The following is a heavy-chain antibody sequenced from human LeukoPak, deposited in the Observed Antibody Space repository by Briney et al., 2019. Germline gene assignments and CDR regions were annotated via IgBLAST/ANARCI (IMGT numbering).Heavy chain of an antibody. J-gene: IGHJ4*02. CDR3: ARGPSRWLQFAAYFDY. D-gene: IGHD5-24*01. Sequence: PSETLSLTCAVYGGSFSGYYWSWIRQPPGKGLEWIGEINHSGSTNHNPSLKSRVTISVDTSKNQFSLKLSSVTAADTAVYYCARGPSRWLQFAAYFDYWGQGTLVTVSS. CDR2: INHSGST. V-gene: IGHV4-34*01. CDR1: GGSFSGYY.